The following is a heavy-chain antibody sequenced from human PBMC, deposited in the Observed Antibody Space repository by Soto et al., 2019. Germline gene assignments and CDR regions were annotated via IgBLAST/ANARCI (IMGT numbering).Heavy chain of an antibody. D-gene: IGHD4-17*01. CDR2: IWYDGSNK. J-gene: IGHJ6*02. CDR1: GFTFSSYG. Sequence: GGSLRLSCAASGFTFSSYGMHWVRQAPGKGLEWVAVIWYDGSNKYYADSVKGRFTISRDNSKNTLYLQMNSLRAEDTAVYYCASSDYGGNSYYYYYGMDVWGQGTTVTVSS. CDR3: ASSDYGGNSYYYYYGMDV. V-gene: IGHV3-33*01.